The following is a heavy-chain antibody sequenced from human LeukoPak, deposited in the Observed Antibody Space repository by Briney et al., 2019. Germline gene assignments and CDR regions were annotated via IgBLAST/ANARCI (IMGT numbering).Heavy chain of an antibody. V-gene: IGHV3-23*01. CDR1: GFTFSSYA. CDR2: ISGSGGNT. J-gene: IGHJ4*02. Sequence: PGGSLRLSCAASGFTFSSYAMNWVRQAPGEGLEWVSAISGSGGNTYYADSVKGRFTISRDNSKNTLYLQMNSLRAEDTAIYYCAKGVLPTGFDYWGQGTLVTVSS. D-gene: IGHD3-10*01. CDR3: AKGVLPTGFDY.